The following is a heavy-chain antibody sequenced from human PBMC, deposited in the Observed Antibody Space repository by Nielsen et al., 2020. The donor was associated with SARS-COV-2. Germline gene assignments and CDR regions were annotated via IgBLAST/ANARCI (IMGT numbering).Heavy chain of an antibody. CDR2: IYYDGSKK. CDR3: ARDSGVGELLGVSFDY. CDR1: GFTFSSYG. J-gene: IGHJ4*02. V-gene: IGHV3-33*01. D-gene: IGHD3-10*01. Sequence: GESLKISCAASGFTFSSYGMHWVRQAPGKGLEWVAIIYYDGSKKYYADSVNGRFTISRDNSKNTLYLQMNSLRGEDTAVYYCARDSGVGELLGVSFDYWGQGTLVTVSS.